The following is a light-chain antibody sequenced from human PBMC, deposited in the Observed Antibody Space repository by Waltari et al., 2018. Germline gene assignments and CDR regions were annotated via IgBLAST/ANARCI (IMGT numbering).Light chain of an antibody. CDR1: QSVSGK. Sequence: EIVMTQSPATLSVSPGERVTLSCRPSQSVSGKLAWYQQKPGQPPRLLLSGASTRATGIPARFSGSASWTEFTLTISSLQSEDSAVYYCQQYYNWPLTFGGGTNVEI. CDR2: GAS. CDR3: QQYYNWPLT. V-gene: IGKV3-15*01. J-gene: IGKJ4*01.